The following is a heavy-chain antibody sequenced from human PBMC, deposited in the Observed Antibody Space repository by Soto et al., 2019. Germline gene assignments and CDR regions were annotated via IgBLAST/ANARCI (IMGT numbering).Heavy chain of an antibody. CDR1: GGSISSGGYY. CDR2: IYYSGST. Sequence: QVQLQESGPGLVKPSQTLSLTCTVSGGSISSGGYYWSWIRQHPGKGLEWIGYIYYSGSTYYNPSPKSRVTRSVDTSKNQFSLKLRSVTAADTAVYYCARSSQSTVTTFDHWGQGTLVTVSS. CDR3: ARSSQSTVTTFDH. V-gene: IGHV4-31*03. J-gene: IGHJ5*02. D-gene: IGHD4-17*01.